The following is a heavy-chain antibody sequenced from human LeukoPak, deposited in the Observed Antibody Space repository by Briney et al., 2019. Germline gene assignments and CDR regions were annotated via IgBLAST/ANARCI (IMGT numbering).Heavy chain of an antibody. CDR3: ARAGPGYCSSTSCSRLDY. D-gene: IGHD2-2*01. J-gene: IGHJ4*02. CDR1: GFTFSSYG. Sequence: GRSLRLSCVASGFTFSSYGMHWVRQAPGKGLEWVAVIWYDGSNKYYADSVKGRFTISRDNSKNTLYLQMNSLRAEDTAVYYCARAGPGYCSSTSCSRLDYWGQGTLVTVSS. CDR2: IWYDGSNK. V-gene: IGHV3-33*01.